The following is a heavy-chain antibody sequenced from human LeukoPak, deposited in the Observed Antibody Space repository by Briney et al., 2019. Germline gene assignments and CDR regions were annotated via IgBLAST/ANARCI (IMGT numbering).Heavy chain of an antibody. CDR3: ARAGSLGIFNYYYMDV. CDR2: IYHSGST. Sequence: SETLSLTCTVSGGSISSYYWSWIRQPPGKGLEWVGSIYHSGSTYYNPSLKSRVTISVDTSKNQFSLKLSSVTAADTAVYYCARAGSLGIFNYYYMDVWGKGTTVTVSS. V-gene: IGHV4-38-2*02. CDR1: GGSISSYY. D-gene: IGHD2-15*01. J-gene: IGHJ6*03.